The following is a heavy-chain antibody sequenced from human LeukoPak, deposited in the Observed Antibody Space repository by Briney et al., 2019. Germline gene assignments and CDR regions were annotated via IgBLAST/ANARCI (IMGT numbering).Heavy chain of an antibody. CDR1: GFTFSSYA. CDR3: ARDVGGKSGDYYFDY. V-gene: IGHV3-30-3*01. CDR2: ISYDGSNK. Sequence: GGSLRLSCAASGFTFSSYAMHWVRQAPGKGLEWVAVISYDGSNKYYADSVKGRFTISRDNSKNTLYLQMNSLRAEDTAVYYCARDVGGKSGDYYFDYWGQGTLVTVSS. D-gene: IGHD4-23*01. J-gene: IGHJ4*02.